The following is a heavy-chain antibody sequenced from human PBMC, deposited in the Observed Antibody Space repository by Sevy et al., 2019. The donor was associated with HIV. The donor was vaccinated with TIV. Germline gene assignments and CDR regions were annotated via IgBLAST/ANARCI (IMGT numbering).Heavy chain of an antibody. Sequence: SETLSLTCAVYGGSFSGYYWSWIRQPPGKGLEWIGEINHSGSTNYNPSLKSRVTISVDTSKNQFSLKLSSVTAADTAVYYCARSSSQEHHYFDYWGQGTLVTVSS. CDR3: ARSSSQEHHYFDY. CDR2: INHSGST. V-gene: IGHV4-34*01. J-gene: IGHJ4*02. D-gene: IGHD6-13*01. CDR1: GGSFSGYY.